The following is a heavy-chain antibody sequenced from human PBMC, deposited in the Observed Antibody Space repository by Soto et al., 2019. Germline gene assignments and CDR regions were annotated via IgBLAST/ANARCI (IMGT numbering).Heavy chain of an antibody. Sequence: PSETLSLPCSVSDGSISSYYWSWIRQPPGEGLEWIGYVYYSGSTTYNPSLESRVTISVDTSKNQFSLKLNSVTAADTAVYYCAREVTMHHPGWFDPWGQGNLVTVSS. CDR2: VYYSGST. CDR1: DGSISSYY. CDR3: AREVTMHHPGWFDP. D-gene: IGHD3-10*01. J-gene: IGHJ5*02. V-gene: IGHV4-59*01.